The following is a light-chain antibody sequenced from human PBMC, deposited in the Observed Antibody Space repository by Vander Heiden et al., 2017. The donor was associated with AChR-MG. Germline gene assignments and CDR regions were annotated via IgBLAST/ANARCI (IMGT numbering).Light chain of an antibody. V-gene: IGKV4-1*01. Sequence: DIVMTQSPDSLAVSLGERATINCKSSQSVLYHSNNKNYLAWYQQKPRQPPKLLIYWASTRESGVPDRFSGSGSGTDFTLTISSLQTEDVAIYYCQQYYSTPYTFGQGTKLEIK. CDR1: QSVLYHSNNKNY. J-gene: IGKJ2*01. CDR2: WAS. CDR3: QQYYSTPYT.